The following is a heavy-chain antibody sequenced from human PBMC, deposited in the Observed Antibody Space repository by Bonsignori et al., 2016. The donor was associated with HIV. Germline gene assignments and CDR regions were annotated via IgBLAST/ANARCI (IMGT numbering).Heavy chain of an antibody. V-gene: IGHV3-9*01. J-gene: IGHJ3*02. CDR2: ISWNSGSI. D-gene: IGHD3-3*01. CDR1: GFTFDDYA. Sequence: GGSLRLSCAASGFTFDDYAMHWVRQAPGKGLEWVSGISWNSGSIGYADSVKGRFTISRDNAKNSLYLQMNSLRAEDTALYYCAKDSRYYTHGYAFDIWGQGTMVTVSS. CDR3: AKDSRYYTHGYAFDI.